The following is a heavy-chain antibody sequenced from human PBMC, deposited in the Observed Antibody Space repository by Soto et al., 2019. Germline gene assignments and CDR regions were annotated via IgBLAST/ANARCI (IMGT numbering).Heavy chain of an antibody. J-gene: IGHJ2*01. D-gene: IGHD3-16*01. CDR1: GDSVSKNSAT. Sequence: QEQLQQSGPGLVKPSQTLSLTCAISGDSVSKNSATWNWIRQSPARGLEWLGRTYYRSKWYNDXEVSVKSRITXXPXTXXNQCSLQLNSVTPEDTAVYYCGRGSLRGGNWYFDLWGHGTLVTVSS. CDR2: TYYRSKWYN. CDR3: GRGSLRGGNWYFDL. V-gene: IGHV6-1*01.